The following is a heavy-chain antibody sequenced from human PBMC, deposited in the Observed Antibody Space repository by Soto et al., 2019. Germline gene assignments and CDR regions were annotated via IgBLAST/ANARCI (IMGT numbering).Heavy chain of an antibody. Sequence: PGGSLRLSCAASGFTFSSYGMHWVRQAPGKGLEWVAVIWYDGSNKYYADSVKDRFTISRDNSKNTLFLQMNNLRAEDTSIYYCARDALGIDYWGQGTLVTVSS. D-gene: IGHD7-27*01. CDR3: ARDALGIDY. CDR2: IWYDGSNK. J-gene: IGHJ4*02. V-gene: IGHV3-33*01. CDR1: GFTFSSYG.